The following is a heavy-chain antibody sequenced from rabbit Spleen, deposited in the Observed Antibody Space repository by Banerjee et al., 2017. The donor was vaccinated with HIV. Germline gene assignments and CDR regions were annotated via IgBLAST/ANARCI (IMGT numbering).Heavy chain of an antibody. Sequence: QEQLLESGGGLVQPEGSLTLTCKASGFDFSSNAMCWVRQAPGKGPEWIACIVNGNGNTYYANWVNGRFTISRSTSLATVTLQVTSLTAADTATYFCAREGGMVVAGAFNLWGPGTLVTVS. J-gene: IGHJ4*01. CDR3: AREGGMVVAGAFNL. CDR2: IVNGNGNT. V-gene: IGHV1S47*01. D-gene: IGHD4-1*01. CDR1: GFDFSSNA.